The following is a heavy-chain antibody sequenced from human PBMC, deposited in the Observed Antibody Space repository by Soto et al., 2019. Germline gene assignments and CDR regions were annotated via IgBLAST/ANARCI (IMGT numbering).Heavy chain of an antibody. J-gene: IGHJ3*02. CDR2: IYYSGST. D-gene: IGHD4-17*01. Sequence: SETLSLTCTVSGGSISSYYWSWIRQPPGKGLEWIGYIYYSGSTNYNPSLKSRVTISVDTSKNQFSLKLSSVTAADTAVFYCARRTTVGNAFDIWGQGTMVTVS. CDR3: ARRTTVGNAFDI. V-gene: IGHV4-59*08. CDR1: GGSISSYY.